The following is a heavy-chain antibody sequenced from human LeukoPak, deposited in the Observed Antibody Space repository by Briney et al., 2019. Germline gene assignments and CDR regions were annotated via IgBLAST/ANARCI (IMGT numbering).Heavy chain of an antibody. V-gene: IGHV4-4*07. Sequence: SETLSLTCTVSGGSISGYYWSWIRQPAGKGLEWIGRIYTSGSTNYNPSLKSRVTVSLATSKNQFSLKLNSVTAADTAVYYCARKGVGYYFDYWGQGTLVTVSS. CDR3: ARKGVGYYFDY. D-gene: IGHD1-26*01. CDR1: GGSISGYY. J-gene: IGHJ4*02. CDR2: IYTSGST.